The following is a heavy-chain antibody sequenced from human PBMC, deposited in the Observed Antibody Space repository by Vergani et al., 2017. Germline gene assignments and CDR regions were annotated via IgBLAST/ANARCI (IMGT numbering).Heavy chain of an antibody. V-gene: IGHV3-30*02. CDR1: GFTFSSYG. Sequence: QVQLVEAGGGVVQPGGSLRLSCAASGFTFSSYGMHWVRQAPGKGLEWVAFIRYDGSNKYYADSVKGRFTISRDNSKNTLYLQMNSLRAEDTAVYYCARESVGATYYMDVWGKGTTVTVSS. CDR3: ARESVGATYYMDV. J-gene: IGHJ6*03. CDR2: IRYDGSNK. D-gene: IGHD1-26*01.